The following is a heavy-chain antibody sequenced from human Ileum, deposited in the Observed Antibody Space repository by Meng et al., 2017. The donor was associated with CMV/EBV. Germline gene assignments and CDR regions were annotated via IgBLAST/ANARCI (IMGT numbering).Heavy chain of an antibody. CDR1: GGSFSGYY. CDR3: ARRRLGKDGDVDY. J-gene: IGHJ4*02. D-gene: IGHD4-17*01. V-gene: IGHV4-34*01. Sequence: CAVYGGSFSGYYWSWIRQPPGKGLEWIGEINHSGSTNYNPSLKSRVTISVDTSKNQFSLKLSSVTAADTAVYYCARRRLGKDGDVDYWGQGTLVTVSS. CDR2: INHSGST.